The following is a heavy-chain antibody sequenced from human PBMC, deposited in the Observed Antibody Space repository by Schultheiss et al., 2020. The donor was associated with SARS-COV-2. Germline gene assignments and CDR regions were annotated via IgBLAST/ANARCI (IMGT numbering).Heavy chain of an antibody. J-gene: IGHJ4*02. D-gene: IGHD5-18*01. CDR3: ARGRGVDTAKFDY. Sequence: SETLSLTCTVSGGSISSGDYYWRWIRQPPGKGLEWIGYIYYSGSTYYNPSLKSRVTISVDTSKNQFSLKLSSVTAADTAVYYCARGRGVDTAKFDYWGQGTLVTVSS. CDR2: IYYSGST. V-gene: IGHV4-31*03. CDR1: GGSISSGDYY.